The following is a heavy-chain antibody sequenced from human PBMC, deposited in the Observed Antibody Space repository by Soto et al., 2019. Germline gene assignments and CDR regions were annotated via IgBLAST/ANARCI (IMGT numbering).Heavy chain of an antibody. CDR3: ARGGLRYFDWLSRKTPYGMDV. D-gene: IGHD3-9*01. V-gene: IGHV3-30-3*01. Sequence: PGGSLRLSCAASGFTFSSYAMHWVRQAPGKGLEWVAVISYDGSNKYYADSVKGRFTISRDNSKNTLYLQMNSLRAEDTAVYYSARGGLRYFDWLSRKTPYGMDVWGQGTTLTVSS. CDR2: ISYDGSNK. J-gene: IGHJ6*02. CDR1: GFTFSSYA.